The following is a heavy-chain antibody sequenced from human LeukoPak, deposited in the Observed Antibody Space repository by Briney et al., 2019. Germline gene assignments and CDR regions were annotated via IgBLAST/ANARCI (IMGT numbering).Heavy chain of an antibody. V-gene: IGHV3-53*01. Sequence: PGGSLRLSCAASGFTVSSTYMSWVRQAPGKGLEWVSVIYSGGSTFYADSLKGRFTISRDNSKNTLYLQMNSLRVEDTALYYCARGDGSYYFDSWGQGTLVTVSS. J-gene: IGHJ4*02. CDR2: IYSGGST. CDR3: ARGDGSYYFDS. D-gene: IGHD3-10*01. CDR1: GFTVSSTY.